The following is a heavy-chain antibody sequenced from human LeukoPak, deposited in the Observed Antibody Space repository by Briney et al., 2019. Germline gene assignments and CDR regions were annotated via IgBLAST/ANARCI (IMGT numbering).Heavy chain of an antibody. Sequence: AGGSLRLSCAASGFTFSSYAMHWVRQAPGKGLKWVAVISYDGSNKYYADSVKGRFTISRDNSKDTLYLQMNSLRAEDTAVYYCARTSSSWYYFDYWGQGTLVTVSS. CDR2: ISYDGSNK. CDR3: ARTSSSWYYFDY. D-gene: IGHD6-13*01. J-gene: IGHJ4*02. CDR1: GFTFSSYA. V-gene: IGHV3-30*04.